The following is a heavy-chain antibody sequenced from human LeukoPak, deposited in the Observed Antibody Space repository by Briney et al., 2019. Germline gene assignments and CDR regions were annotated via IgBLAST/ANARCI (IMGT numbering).Heavy chain of an antibody. D-gene: IGHD6-13*01. CDR3: ARDKGRSSWSNYYYYYGMDV. J-gene: IGHJ6*02. Sequence: PSETLSLTCTVSGGSISSYYWSWIRQPAGKGLERIGRIYTSGSTNYNPSLKSRVTMSVDTSKNQFSLKLSSVTAADTAVYYCARDKGRSSWSNYYYYYGMDVWGQGTTVTVSS. CDR1: GGSISSYY. CDR2: IYTSGST. V-gene: IGHV4-4*07.